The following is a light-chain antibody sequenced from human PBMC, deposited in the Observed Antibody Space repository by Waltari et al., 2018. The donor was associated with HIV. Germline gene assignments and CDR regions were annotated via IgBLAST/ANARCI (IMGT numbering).Light chain of an antibody. Sequence: QSVLTQPLSASGTPGPRVTIPCSGSSSNIGSNSVNWYHQLPGAAPELLIYDNHQRPSGVPDRFSGSKSGTSASLAVSGLQSEDEADYYCAAWDDSLNVYVFGSGTKVTVL. V-gene: IGLV1-44*01. J-gene: IGLJ1*01. CDR1: SSNIGSNS. CDR3: AAWDDSLNVYV. CDR2: DNH.